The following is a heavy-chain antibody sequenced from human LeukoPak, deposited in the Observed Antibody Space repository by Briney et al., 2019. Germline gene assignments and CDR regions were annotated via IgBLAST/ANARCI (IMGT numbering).Heavy chain of an antibody. CDR1: GGSISSYY. CDR3: AREHPGIAAAGGFDY. CDR2: IYTSGST. V-gene: IGHV4-4*07. D-gene: IGHD6-13*01. J-gene: IGHJ4*02. Sequence: SETLSLTCTVSGGSISSYYWSWIRQPAGKGLEWIGRIYTSGSTNYNPSLKSRVTISVGKSKNQFSLKLSSVTAADTAVYYCAREHPGIAAAGGFDYWGQGTLVTVSS.